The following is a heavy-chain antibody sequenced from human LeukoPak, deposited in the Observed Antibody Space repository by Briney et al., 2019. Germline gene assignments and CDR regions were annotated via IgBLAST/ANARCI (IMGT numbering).Heavy chain of an antibody. CDR3: ARDLNSGSYPFDY. J-gene: IGHJ4*02. V-gene: IGHV3-7*01. Sequence: SGGSLRLSCAASGFTFSSYWMSCVRQAPGKGLEWVANIKQDGSEKYYVDSVKGRFTISRDNAKNSLYLQMNSLRAEDKAVYYCARDLNSGSYPFDYWGEGTLVTVSS. CDR1: GFTFSSYW. CDR2: IKQDGSEK. D-gene: IGHD1-26*01.